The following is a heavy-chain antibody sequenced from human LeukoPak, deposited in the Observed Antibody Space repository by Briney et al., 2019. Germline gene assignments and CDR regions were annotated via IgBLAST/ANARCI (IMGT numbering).Heavy chain of an antibody. D-gene: IGHD2-2*01. V-gene: IGHV4-39*01. CDR2: IMYSGST. Sequence: SETLSLTCIVSGGSISSTSYWGWIRQPPGKGLEWIGTIMYSGSTFYNPSLKSRVTISVDTSKNQFSLKLNSVTAADTAVYYCARQEVGAGYCSSTSCAEPHWFDAWGQGTLVTVSS. CDR3: ARQEVGAGYCSSTSCAEPHWFDA. CDR1: GGSISSTSY. J-gene: IGHJ5*02.